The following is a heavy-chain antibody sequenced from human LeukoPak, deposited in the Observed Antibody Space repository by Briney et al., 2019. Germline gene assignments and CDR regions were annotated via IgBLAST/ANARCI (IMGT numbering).Heavy chain of an antibody. CDR3: ARTGLSSSDAFDI. CDR2: IYYSGST. D-gene: IGHD2-2*01. CDR1: GGSISSYY. Sequence: PSETLSLTCTVSGGSISSYYWSWIRQPPGKGLEWIGYIYYSGSTNYNPSLTSRVTISVDTSKNQFSLKLSSVTAADTAVYYCARTGLSSSDAFDIWGQGTMVTVSS. V-gene: IGHV4-59*01. J-gene: IGHJ3*02.